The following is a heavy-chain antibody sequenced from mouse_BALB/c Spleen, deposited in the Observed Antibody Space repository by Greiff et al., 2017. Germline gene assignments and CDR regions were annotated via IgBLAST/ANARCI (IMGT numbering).Heavy chain of an antibody. CDR3: ARGLITTVVATEAMDY. D-gene: IGHD1-1*01. CDR2: ISYSGST. V-gene: IGHV3-8*02. CDR1: GDSITSGY. Sequence: EVKLMESGPSLVKPSQTLSLTCSVTGDSITSGYWNWIRKFPGNKLEYMGYISYSGSTYYNPSLKSRISITRDTSKNQYYLQLNSVTTEDTATYYCARGLITTVVATEAMDYWGQGTSVTVSS. J-gene: IGHJ4*01.